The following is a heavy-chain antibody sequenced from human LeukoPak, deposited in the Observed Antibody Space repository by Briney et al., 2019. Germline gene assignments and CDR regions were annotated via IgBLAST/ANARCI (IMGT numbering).Heavy chain of an antibody. V-gene: IGHV3-23*01. D-gene: IGHD3-3*01. CDR2: ISGSGGST. CDR3: ARDTSGFLEILGDAFDM. J-gene: IGHJ3*02. CDR1: GFTFSSYA. Sequence: GGSLRLSCAASGFTFSSYAMSWVRQAPGKGLEWVSAISGSGGSTYYADSVKGRFTISRDIAKNSLYLQMNSLRAEDTAVYFCARDTSGFLEILGDAFDMWGQGTVVTVSS.